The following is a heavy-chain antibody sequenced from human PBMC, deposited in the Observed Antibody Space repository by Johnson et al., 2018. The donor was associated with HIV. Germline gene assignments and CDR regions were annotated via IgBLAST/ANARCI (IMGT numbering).Heavy chain of an antibody. J-gene: IGHJ3*02. CDR3: AREDSGSTVAFDI. V-gene: IGHV3-7*05. CDR1: GFTFSSYW. D-gene: IGHD1-26*01. Sequence: VQLVESGGGLVQPGGSLRLSCAASGFTFSSYWMSWVRQAPGEGLEWVANINQDGSEKNYVDSVKGRFAISRDNAKNSLYLQINSLRAEDTAVYYCAREDSGSTVAFDIWGQGTMVTVSS. CDR2: INQDGSEK.